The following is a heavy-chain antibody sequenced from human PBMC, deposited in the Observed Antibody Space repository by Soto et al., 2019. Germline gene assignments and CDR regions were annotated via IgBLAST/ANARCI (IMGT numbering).Heavy chain of an antibody. V-gene: IGHV1-58*01. D-gene: IGHD1-20*01. J-gene: IGHJ6*02. CDR2: IVVGSGNT. CDR1: GFTFTSSA. CDR3: AATPYNWNRKSYYYYGMDV. Sequence: SVKASCKASGFTFTSSAVQCVRQARGQRLEWIGWIVVGSGNTNYAQKFQERVTITRDMSTSTAYMELSSLRSEDTAVYYCAATPYNWNRKSYYYYGMDVWGQGTTVTVSS.